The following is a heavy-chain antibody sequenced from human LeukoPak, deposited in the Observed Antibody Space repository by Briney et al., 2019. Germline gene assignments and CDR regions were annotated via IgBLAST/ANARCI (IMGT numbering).Heavy chain of an antibody. V-gene: IGHV3-48*03. CDR3: ARSNSSGWYYFDY. CDR2: ITSSGRTM. CDR1: GFTFSSYQ. J-gene: IGHJ4*02. Sequence: QPGGSLRLSCAASGFTFSSYQMNWVRQAPGKGLEWVSYITSSGRTMYYADSVRGRFTISRDNAKNSLYLEMNSLRAEDTAVYYCARSNSSGWYYFDYWGQGALVTVSS. D-gene: IGHD6-19*01.